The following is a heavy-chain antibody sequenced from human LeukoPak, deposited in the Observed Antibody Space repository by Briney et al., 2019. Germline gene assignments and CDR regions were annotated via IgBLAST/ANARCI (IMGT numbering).Heavy chain of an antibody. J-gene: IGHJ4*02. D-gene: IGHD1-26*01. Sequence: GGSLRLSCAASVFPFSGSAMHWLRHASGKGVEWVGSIRSKPNNYATAYAASVKSRFTISRDDSKNTAYLQMNSLKTDDTAVYFCTKGKWGYPFDYWGQGTLVTVSS. CDR1: VFPFSGSA. CDR2: IRSKPNNYAT. V-gene: IGHV3-73*01. CDR3: TKGKWGYPFDY.